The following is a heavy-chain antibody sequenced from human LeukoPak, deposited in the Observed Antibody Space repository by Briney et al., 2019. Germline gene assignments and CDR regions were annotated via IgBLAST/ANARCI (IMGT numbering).Heavy chain of an antibody. CDR2: ISAYNGNT. CDR1: GYTFTSYG. J-gene: IGHJ4*02. D-gene: IGHD5-24*01. Sequence: GASVKVSCKASGYTFTSYGISWVRQAPGQGLEWMGWISAYNGNTNYAQKLQGRVTMTTDTSTSTAYMELRSLRSDDTAVYYCASVEGRWLQQYYFDYWGQGTLVTVSS. V-gene: IGHV1-18*01. CDR3: ASVEGRWLQQYYFDY.